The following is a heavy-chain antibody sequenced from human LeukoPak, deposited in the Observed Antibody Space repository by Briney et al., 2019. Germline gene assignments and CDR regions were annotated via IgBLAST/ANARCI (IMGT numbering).Heavy chain of an antibody. CDR3: ARRGLPDV. V-gene: IGHV3-7*01. J-gene: IGHJ6*03. D-gene: IGHD2-15*01. CDR1: GFTFRSYW. Sequence: GGSLRLSCAASGFTFRSYWMSWVRQAPGKGLEWVANINKDGIEKYYADSVKGRFTISRDVTISRDNAKNSLYLQMNSLRVEDTAVYYCARRGLPDVWGKGTTVTVSS. CDR2: INKDGIEK.